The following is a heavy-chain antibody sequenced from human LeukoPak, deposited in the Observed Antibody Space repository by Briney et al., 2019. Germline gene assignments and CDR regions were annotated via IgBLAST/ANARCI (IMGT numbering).Heavy chain of an antibody. J-gene: IGHJ4*02. CDR1: GYTFTAYY. CDR2: INPSGGST. Sequence: ASVKVSCKASGYTFTAYYVHWVRQAPGQGLEWMGIINPSGGSTSYAQKFQGRVTMTRDTSTSTVYMELSSLRSEDTAVYYCANTGRGSSGSYYFDYWGQGTLVTVSS. CDR3: ANTGRGSSGSYYFDY. D-gene: IGHD1-26*01. V-gene: IGHV1-46*01.